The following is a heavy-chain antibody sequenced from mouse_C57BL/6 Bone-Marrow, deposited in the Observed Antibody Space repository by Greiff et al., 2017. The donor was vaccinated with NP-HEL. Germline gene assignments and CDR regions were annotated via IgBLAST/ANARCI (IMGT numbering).Heavy chain of an antibody. D-gene: IGHD1-1*01. CDR1: GYAFSSSW. Sequence: VKLQHSGPELVKPGASVKISCKASGYAFSSSWMNWVKQRPGKGLEWIGRIYPGDGDTNYNGKFKGKATLTADKSSSTAYMQLSSLTSEDSAVYFCARWDYGSSYDWGQGTTLTVSS. CDR2: IYPGDGDT. CDR3: ARWDYGSSYD. V-gene: IGHV1-82*01. J-gene: IGHJ2*01.